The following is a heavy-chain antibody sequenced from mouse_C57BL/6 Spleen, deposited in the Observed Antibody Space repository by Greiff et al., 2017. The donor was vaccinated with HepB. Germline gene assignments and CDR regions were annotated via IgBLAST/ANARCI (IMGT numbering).Heavy chain of an antibody. CDR1: GYTFTSYW. J-gene: IGHJ1*03. CDR2: IDPSDSYT. D-gene: IGHD2-4*01. V-gene: IGHV1-50*01. Sequence: QVQLQQPGAELVKPGASVKLSCKASGYTFTSYWMQWVKQRPGQGLEWIGEIDPSDSYTNYNQKFKGKATLTVDTSSSTAYMQLSSLTSEDSAVYYGARPYEYDEGYFDVWGKGTTVTVSS. CDR3: ARPYEYDEGYFDV.